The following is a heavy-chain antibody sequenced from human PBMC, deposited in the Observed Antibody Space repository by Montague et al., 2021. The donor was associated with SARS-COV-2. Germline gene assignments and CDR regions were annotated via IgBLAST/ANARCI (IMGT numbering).Heavy chain of an antibody. CDR2: IWYDGSNK. Sequence: SLRLSCAASGFTFSSYGMHWVRQAPGKGLEWVAVIWYDGSNKYYADSVKGRFTISRDNSKNTLYLQMNSLRAEDTAVYYYARPREAISDAFDIWGQGTMVTVSS. D-gene: IGHD1-26*01. V-gene: IGHV3-33*01. J-gene: IGHJ3*02. CDR1: GFTFSSYG. CDR3: ARPREAISDAFDI.